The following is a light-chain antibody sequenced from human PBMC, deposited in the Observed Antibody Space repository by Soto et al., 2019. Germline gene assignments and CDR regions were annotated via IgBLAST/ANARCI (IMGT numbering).Light chain of an antibody. CDR1: SSDVGGYDY. J-gene: IGLJ2*01. CDR2: DVS. CDR3: TSYSSSSPVL. V-gene: IGLV2-11*01. Sequence: QSALTQPRSVSGSPGQSVTISCTGTSSDVGGYDYVSWYQQYPGKAPKLMIYDVSERPSGVPDRFSGSKSGITASLSISGLQPEDEADYYCTSYSSSSPVLFGGGTKLTVL.